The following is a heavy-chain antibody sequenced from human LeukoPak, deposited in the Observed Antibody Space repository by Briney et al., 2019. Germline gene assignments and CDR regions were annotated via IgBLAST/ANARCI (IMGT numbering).Heavy chain of an antibody. D-gene: IGHD2-21*02. CDR2: INLNNGAT. J-gene: IGHJ4*02. CDR3: ARDGDSTAPDIDF. CDR1: GFTFTAYY. Sequence: GASVKVSCKASGFTFTAYYLYWVRQAPGQGLECVGFINLNNGATGYAQNFQGRVTMTRDTSISTAFMELSSLRSDDTAVYYCARDGDSTAPDIDFWGQGALVTVSS. V-gene: IGHV1-2*02.